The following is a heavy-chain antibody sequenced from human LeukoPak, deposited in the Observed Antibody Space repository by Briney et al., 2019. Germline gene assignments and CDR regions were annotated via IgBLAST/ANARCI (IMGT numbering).Heavy chain of an antibody. Sequence: PSETLSLTCTVSGGSISSSSYYWGWIRQPPGKGLEWIGSIYYSGSTYYNPSLKSRVTISVDTSKNQFSLKLSSVTAADTAVYYCARDQSRLQPNWFDPWGQGTLVTVSS. J-gene: IGHJ5*02. D-gene: IGHD5-24*01. CDR1: GGSISSSSYY. CDR2: IYYSGST. V-gene: IGHV4-39*02. CDR3: ARDQSRLQPNWFDP.